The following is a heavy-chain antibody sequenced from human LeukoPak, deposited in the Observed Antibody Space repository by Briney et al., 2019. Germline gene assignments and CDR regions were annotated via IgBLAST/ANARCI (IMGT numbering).Heavy chain of an antibody. Sequence: GGSLRLSCAASGFTFSSYGMHWVRQAPGKGLEWVAVIWYDGSNKYYADSVKGRFTISRDNPKNMLYLQMNSLRAEDTAVYYCAKLFGGWYSSGWYGDYWGQGTLVTVPS. CDR3: AKLFGGWYSSGWYGDY. CDR1: GFTFSSYG. J-gene: IGHJ4*02. V-gene: IGHV3-33*06. D-gene: IGHD6-19*01. CDR2: IWYDGSNK.